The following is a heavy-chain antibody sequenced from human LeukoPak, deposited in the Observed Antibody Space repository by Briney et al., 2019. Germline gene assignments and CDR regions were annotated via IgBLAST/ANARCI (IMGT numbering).Heavy chain of an antibody. V-gene: IGHV3-30*18. D-gene: IGHD2-15*01. CDR2: ISYDGSNK. CDR1: GFTFSSYG. J-gene: IGHJ3*02. CDR3: AKAQATDIVVVVAAIREDAFDI. Sequence: GGSLRLSCAASGFTFSSYGMHWVRQAPGKGLEWVAVISYDGSNKYYVDSVKGRFTISRDNSKNTLYLQMNSLRAEDTAVYYCAKAQATDIVVVVAAIREDAFDIWGQGTMVTVSS.